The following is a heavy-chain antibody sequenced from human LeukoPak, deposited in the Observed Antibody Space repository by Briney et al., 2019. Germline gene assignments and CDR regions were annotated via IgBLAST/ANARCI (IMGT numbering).Heavy chain of an antibody. Sequence: VASVKVSCKASGGTFSSYAISWVRQAPGQGLEWMGRIIPIFGTANYAQKFQGRVTITTDESTSTAYMELSSLRSEDTAVYYCARDLDTAFDPWGQGTLVTVSS. D-gene: IGHD5-18*01. CDR3: ARDLDTAFDP. V-gene: IGHV1-69*05. CDR2: IIPIFGTA. J-gene: IGHJ5*02. CDR1: GGTFSSYA.